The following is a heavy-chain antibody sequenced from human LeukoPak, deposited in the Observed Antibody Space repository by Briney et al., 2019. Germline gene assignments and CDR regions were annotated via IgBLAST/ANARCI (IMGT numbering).Heavy chain of an antibody. CDR3: AKWGTYDFWSGFDY. CDR2: ISGSGGST. CDR1: GFTFSSYA. V-gene: IGHV3-23*01. J-gene: IGHJ4*02. Sequence: GGSLRLSXAASGFTFSSYAMSWVRQAPGKGLEWVSAISGSGGSTYYADSVKGRFTISRDNSKNTLYLQMNSLRAEDTAVYYCAKWGTYDFWSGFDYWGQGTLVTVSS. D-gene: IGHD3-3*01.